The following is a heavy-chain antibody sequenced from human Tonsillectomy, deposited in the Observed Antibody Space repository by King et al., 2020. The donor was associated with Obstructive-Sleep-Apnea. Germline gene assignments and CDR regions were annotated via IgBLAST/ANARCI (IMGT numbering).Heavy chain of an antibody. CDR2: ISPYIGNT. J-gene: IGHJ3*02. V-gene: IGHV1-18*01. Sequence: QLVQSGAEVKKPGASVKVSCKASGYTFTSFGIIWVRQAPGQGLEWMGWISPYIGNTNYAQTFQGRVTMTTDTSTSTASMELRSLRSDDTAVYSCARVHYYDTSGYYWGAFDIWGQGTLVTVSS. D-gene: IGHD3-22*01. CDR1: GYTFTSFG. CDR3: ARVHYYDTSGYYWGAFDI.